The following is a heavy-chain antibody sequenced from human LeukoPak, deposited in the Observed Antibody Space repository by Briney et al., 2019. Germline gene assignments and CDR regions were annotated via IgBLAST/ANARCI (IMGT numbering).Heavy chain of an antibody. V-gene: IGHV4-59*02. Sequence: PSETLSLTCTVSGGSVSSYYWSWIRQPPGKGLEWIGYIYYSGSTNYNPSLKSRVTISVDTSKSQFSLKLSSVTAADTAVYYCARGGRSDNWFDPWGQGTLVTVSS. CDR1: GGSVSSYY. J-gene: IGHJ5*02. CDR2: IYYSGST. CDR3: ARGGRSDNWFDP.